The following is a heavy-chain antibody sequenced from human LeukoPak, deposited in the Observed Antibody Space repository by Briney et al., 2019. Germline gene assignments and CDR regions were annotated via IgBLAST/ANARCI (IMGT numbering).Heavy chain of an antibody. V-gene: IGHV4-30-4*08. Sequence: WIRQPPGKGLEWIGYIYYSGSTYYNPSLKSRVTISVDTSKNQFSLKLSSVTAADTAVYYCARVLNYYDSSGYYSYYFDYWGQGTLVTVSS. CDR3: ARVLNYYDSSGYYSYYFDY. J-gene: IGHJ4*02. D-gene: IGHD3-22*01. CDR2: IYYSGST.